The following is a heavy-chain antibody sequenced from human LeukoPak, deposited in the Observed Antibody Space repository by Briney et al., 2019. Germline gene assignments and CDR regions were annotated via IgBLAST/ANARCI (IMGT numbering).Heavy chain of an antibody. CDR3: ARITMVRGVSVEDY. Sequence: GGSLRLSCAASGFTLSSNYMSWVRQAPGKGLEWGSVIYSGGSTYYADSVKGRFTISRDNSKNTLYLQMNSLRAEDTAVYYCARITMVRGVSVEDYWGQGTLVTVSS. V-gene: IGHV3-66*01. CDR2: IYSGGST. CDR1: GFTLSSNY. D-gene: IGHD3-10*01. J-gene: IGHJ4*02.